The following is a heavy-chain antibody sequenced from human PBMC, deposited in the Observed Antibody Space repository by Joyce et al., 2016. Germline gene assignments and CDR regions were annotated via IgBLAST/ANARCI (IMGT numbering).Heavy chain of an antibody. D-gene: IGHD3-10*01. J-gene: IGHJ2*01. V-gene: IGHV3-30-3*01. CDR3: ARDLGFGELSNWYFDL. Sequence: QVQLVESGGGVVQPGRSLRLSCAASGFTFRSFAMHWVRQAPGKGLEWVAIISYDGNKKYSADSVKGRFTISRDNSKSTLDLQMNSLRPEDTAVYFCARDLGFGELSNWYFDLRGRGTLVTVSS. CDR1: GFTFRSFA. CDR2: ISYDGNKK.